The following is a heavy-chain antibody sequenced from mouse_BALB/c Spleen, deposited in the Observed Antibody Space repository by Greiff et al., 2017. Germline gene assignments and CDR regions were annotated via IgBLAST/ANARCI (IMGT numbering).Heavy chain of an antibody. CDR2: ISSGSSTI. J-gene: IGHJ4*01. D-gene: IGHD2-14*01. CDR1: GFTFSSFG. CDR3: ARDGAYYRYGYAMDY. V-gene: IGHV5-17*02. Sequence: EVKVVESGGGLVQPGGSRKLSCAASGFTFSSFGMHWVRQAPEKGLEWVAYISSGSSTIYYADTVKGRFTISRDNPKNTLFLQMTSLRSEDTAMYYCARDGAYYRYGYAMDYWGQGTSVTVSS.